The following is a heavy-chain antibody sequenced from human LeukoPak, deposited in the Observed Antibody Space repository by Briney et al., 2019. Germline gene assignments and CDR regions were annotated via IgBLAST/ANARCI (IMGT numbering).Heavy chain of an antibody. CDR3: ARDYHDYGDYPGY. Sequence: GASVKVSCKASGYTFTGYYMHWVRQAPGQGLEWMGWINPNSGGTNYAQKFQGWVTMTRDTSISTAYMELSRLRSDDTAVYYCARDYHDYGDYPGYWGQGTLVTVSP. CDR2: INPNSGGT. CDR1: GYTFTGYY. J-gene: IGHJ4*02. D-gene: IGHD4-17*01. V-gene: IGHV1-2*04.